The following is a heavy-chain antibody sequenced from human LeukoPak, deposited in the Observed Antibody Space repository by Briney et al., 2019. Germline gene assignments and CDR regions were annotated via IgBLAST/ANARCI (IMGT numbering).Heavy chain of an antibody. J-gene: IGHJ4*02. CDR2: IYSGGST. CDR1: GFTVSSNY. CDR3: ARGGPDQYYYDSSGLYYFDY. Sequence: GGSLRLSCAASGFTVSSNYMSWVRQAPGKGLEWVSVIYSGGSTYYADSVKGRFTISRDNSKNTLYLQMNSLRAEDTAVYYCARGGPDQYYYDSSGLYYFDYWGQGTLVTVSS. V-gene: IGHV3-53*01. D-gene: IGHD3-22*01.